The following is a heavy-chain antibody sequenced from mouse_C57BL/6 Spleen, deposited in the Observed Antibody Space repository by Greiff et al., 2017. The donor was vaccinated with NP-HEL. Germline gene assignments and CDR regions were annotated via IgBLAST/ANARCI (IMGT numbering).Heavy chain of an antibody. D-gene: IGHD2-4*01. CDR1: GFNIKDYY. CDR3: TTGYYDYDRFAY. V-gene: IGHV14-1*01. Sequence: EVQLQQSGAELVRPGASVKLSCTASGFNIKDYYMHWVKQRPEQGLEWIGRIDPEDGDTEYAPKFQGKATMTADTSSNTAYLQLSSLTSEDTAVYYCTTGYYDYDRFAYWGQGTLVTVSA. CDR2: IDPEDGDT. J-gene: IGHJ3*01.